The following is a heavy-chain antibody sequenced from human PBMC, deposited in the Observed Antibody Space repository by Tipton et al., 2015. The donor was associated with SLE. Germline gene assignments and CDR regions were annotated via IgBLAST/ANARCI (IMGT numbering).Heavy chain of an antibody. J-gene: IGHJ4*02. D-gene: IGHD3-22*01. CDR1: GSSISSYY. CDR3: ARDEYRYDTTGYHLLGHFDF. CDR2: IYFSGTT. Sequence: TLSLTCSVSGSSISSYYWSWIRQPPGKGLEWIGYIYFSGTTNYNPSLKSRVTISLDTSENQFSLNLSSVTAADTAVYYCARDEYRYDTTGYHLLGHFDFWGQGTLVTVSS. V-gene: IGHV4-59*12.